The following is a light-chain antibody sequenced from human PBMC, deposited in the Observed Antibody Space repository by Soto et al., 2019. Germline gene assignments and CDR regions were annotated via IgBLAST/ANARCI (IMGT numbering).Light chain of an antibody. J-gene: IGLJ2*01. CDR1: SGHSSYA. CDR3: HTWGTGIVV. V-gene: IGLV4-69*01. CDR2: LNSDGSH. Sequence: QLVLTQSPSASASLGASVKLTCTLSSGHSSYAIAWHQQQPEKGPRYLMKLNSDGSHSKGDGIPDRFSGSSSGAERYLTICSHQSEDEADYYCHTWGTGIVVFGGGTQLTVL.